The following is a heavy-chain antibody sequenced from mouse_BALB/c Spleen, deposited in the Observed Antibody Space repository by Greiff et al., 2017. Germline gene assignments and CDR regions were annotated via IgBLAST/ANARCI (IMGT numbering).Heavy chain of an antibody. Sequence: VQLQQPGAELVKPGTSVKLSCKASGYNFTSYWINWVKLRPGQGLEWIGDIYPGSGSTNYNEKFKSKATLTVDTSSSTAYMQLSSLASEDSALYYCARSNYDYDWAWFAYWGQGTLVTVSA. CDR2: IYPGSGST. CDR1: GYNFTSYW. D-gene: IGHD2-4*01. CDR3: ARSNYDYDWAWFAY. V-gene: IGHV1-55*01. J-gene: IGHJ3*01.